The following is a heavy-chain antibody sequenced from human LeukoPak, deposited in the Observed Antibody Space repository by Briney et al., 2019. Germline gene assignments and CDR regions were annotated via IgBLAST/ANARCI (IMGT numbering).Heavy chain of an antibody. CDR1: GFTFSSYS. Sequence: GGSLRLSCAASGFTFSSYSMNWVRQAPGKGLEWVSSISSSSSYIYYADSVKGRFTISRDSAKNSLYLQMNSLRAEDTAVYYCARQMTYYDFWSGYYTHYFDYRGQGTLVTVSS. D-gene: IGHD3-3*01. V-gene: IGHV3-21*01. J-gene: IGHJ4*02. CDR2: ISSSSSYI. CDR3: ARQMTYYDFWSGYYTHYFDY.